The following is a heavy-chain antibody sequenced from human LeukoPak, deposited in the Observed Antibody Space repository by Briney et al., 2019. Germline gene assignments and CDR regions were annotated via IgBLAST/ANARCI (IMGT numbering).Heavy chain of an antibody. Sequence: ASVKVSCKASGYTFTGQYLYWARQTPGQGLEWMGWINPNSGGTNYAQKFQGWVTMTRDTSISTAYMELSRLRSDDTAVYYCARVSCSGGSCYEFDYWGQGTLVTVSS. D-gene: IGHD2-15*01. V-gene: IGHV1-2*04. J-gene: IGHJ4*02. CDR2: INPNSGGT. CDR3: ARVSCSGGSCYEFDY. CDR1: GYTFTGQY.